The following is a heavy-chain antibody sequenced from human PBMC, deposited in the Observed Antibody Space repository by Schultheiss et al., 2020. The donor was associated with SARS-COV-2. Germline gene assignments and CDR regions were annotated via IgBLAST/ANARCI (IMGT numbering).Heavy chain of an antibody. CDR2: IYYSGST. D-gene: IGHD5-12*01. CDR1: GGSISSYY. J-gene: IGHJ3*02. CDR3: ARVDIVATSGVCSAFDI. V-gene: IGHV4-59*08. Sequence: SETLSLTCTVSGGSISSYYWSWIRQPPGKGLEWIGYIYYSGSTNYNPSLKSRVTISVDTSKNQFSLKLSSVTAADTAVYYCARVDIVATSGVCSAFDIWGQGTMVTVSS.